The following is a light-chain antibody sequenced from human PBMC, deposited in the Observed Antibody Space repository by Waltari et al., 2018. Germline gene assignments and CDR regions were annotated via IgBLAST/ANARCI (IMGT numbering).Light chain of an antibody. Sequence: DIQMTQFPATLSASVADRVTITCRASQSISDWLAWFQQKPGKAPKHLIYKASTLHTGVPSRFSGSGSGSEFTLTINSLQADDFATYFCQQYDAYPYTFGQGTKLEI. CDR1: QSISDW. V-gene: IGKV1-5*03. CDR3: QQYDAYPYT. J-gene: IGKJ2*01. CDR2: KAS.